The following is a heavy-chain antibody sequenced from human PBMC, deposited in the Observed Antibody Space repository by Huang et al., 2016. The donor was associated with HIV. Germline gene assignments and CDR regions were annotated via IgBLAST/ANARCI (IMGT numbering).Heavy chain of an antibody. CDR1: RGSLSGYY. V-gene: IGHV4-34*01. CDR2: INYSGTI. CDR3: AREVMTSFGGPFDP. Sequence: QVQLYQWGAGLLRPSETLSLTCAVYRGSLSGYYWSWIRQSPEKGLEWIGEINYSGTINYNPSLKSRVTISGDTSKKQLSLKLKSVTAADTAVYYCAREVMTSFGGPFDPWGQGTLVAVSS. J-gene: IGHJ5*02. D-gene: IGHD3-16*01.